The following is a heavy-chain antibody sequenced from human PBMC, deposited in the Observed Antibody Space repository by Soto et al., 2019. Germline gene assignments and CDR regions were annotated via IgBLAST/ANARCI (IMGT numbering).Heavy chain of an antibody. J-gene: IGHJ4*02. D-gene: IGHD3-16*01. Sequence: QVQLQQWGARLLKPSETLSLTCGVYGGPFSGYYWSWIRQPPGKGLEWIGEVSHSGTTNYSPSLHSRVHVSVATSKTQVSLKLSSVTAADAAVYACARVGYYDRRAYFDYWGQGILVTVSS. CDR2: VSHSGTT. CDR3: ARVGYYDRRAYFDY. CDR1: GGPFSGYY. V-gene: IGHV4-34*01.